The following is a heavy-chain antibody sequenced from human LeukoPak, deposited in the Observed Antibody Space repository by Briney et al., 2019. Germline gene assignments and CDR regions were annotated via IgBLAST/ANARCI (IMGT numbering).Heavy chain of an antibody. J-gene: IGHJ4*02. V-gene: IGHV1-2*02. CDR1: GYTFTGYY. Sequence: ASVKFACKASGYTFTGYYMHWVRHAPGQGLGWMGWINPNSGGTNYAQKFQGRVTMTRDTSISTAYMELSRLRSDDTAVYYCARDWSGNYCDYWGQGHLVTVSS. D-gene: IGHD3-3*01. CDR2: INPNSGGT. CDR3: ARDWSGNYCDY.